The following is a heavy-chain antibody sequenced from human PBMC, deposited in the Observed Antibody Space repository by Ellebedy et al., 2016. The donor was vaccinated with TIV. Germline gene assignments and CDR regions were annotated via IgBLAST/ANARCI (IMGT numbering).Heavy chain of an antibody. J-gene: IGHJ4*02. CDR1: GYTFTSYG. CDR3: GYSYGSRGGFDY. V-gene: IGHV1-69*13. D-gene: IGHD5-18*01. Sequence: AASVKVSCKASGYTFTSYGISWVRQAPGQGLEWMGGIIPIFGTANYAQKFQGRVTITADESTSTAYMELSSLRSEDTAVYYCGYSYGSRGGFDYWGQGTLVTVSS. CDR2: IIPIFGTA.